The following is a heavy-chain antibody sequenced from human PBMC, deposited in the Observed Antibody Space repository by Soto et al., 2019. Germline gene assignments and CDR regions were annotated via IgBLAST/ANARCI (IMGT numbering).Heavy chain of an antibody. V-gene: IGHV4-39*01. CDR2: IYYSGST. CDR3: ARLYDFWSGPIPFDY. D-gene: IGHD3-3*01. Sequence: SETLSLTCTVSGGSISSSSYYWGWIRQPTGKGLEWIGSIYYSGSTYYNPSLKSRVTISVDTSKNQFSLKLSSVTAADTAVYYCARLYDFWSGPIPFDYWGQGTLVTVSS. J-gene: IGHJ4*02. CDR1: GGSISSSSYY.